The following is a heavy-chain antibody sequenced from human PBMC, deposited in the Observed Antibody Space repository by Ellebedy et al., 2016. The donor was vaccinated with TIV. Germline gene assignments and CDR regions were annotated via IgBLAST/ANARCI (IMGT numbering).Heavy chain of an antibody. Sequence: SETLSLXXAVYGGSFSGYYWSWIRQPPGKGLEWIGEINHSGSTNYNPSLKSRVTISVDTSKNQFSLKLSSVTAADTAVYYCARENGLTIFGGGDAFDIWGQGTMVTVSS. V-gene: IGHV4-34*01. CDR1: GGSFSGYY. CDR3: ARENGLTIFGGGDAFDI. CDR2: INHSGST. D-gene: IGHD3-3*01. J-gene: IGHJ3*02.